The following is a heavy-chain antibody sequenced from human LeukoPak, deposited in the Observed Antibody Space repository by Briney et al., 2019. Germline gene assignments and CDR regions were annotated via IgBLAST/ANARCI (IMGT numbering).Heavy chain of an antibody. Sequence: GASLKISFKGSGFRFTSYWIGWVRPMPGRGLEWMGIIYPGDSDTTYSPSFQGQVTISADKSSSTAPLQWSSLKASDTPMYYRARRVRYYDFWSGYPDAFDIWGQGTMVTVS. J-gene: IGHJ3*02. CDR1: GFRFTSYW. V-gene: IGHV5-51*01. D-gene: IGHD3-3*01. CDR2: IYPGDSDT. CDR3: ARRVRYYDFWSGYPDAFDI.